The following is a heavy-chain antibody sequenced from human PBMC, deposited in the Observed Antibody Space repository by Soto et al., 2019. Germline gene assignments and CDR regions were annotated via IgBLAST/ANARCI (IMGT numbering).Heavy chain of an antibody. Sequence: QVQLQESGPGLVKPSQTLSHTCTVSGGSVSSGDYYWHWIRQPPGKGLEWIGFIYYSGSTYYNPSLKSRVTISVDTSKNQFSLKLSSVTAADTAMYYCATRFITMITPFDYWGQGTLVTVSS. CDR1: GGSVSSGDYY. D-gene: IGHD3-22*01. CDR3: ATRFITMITPFDY. CDR2: IYYSGST. J-gene: IGHJ4*02. V-gene: IGHV4-30-4*01.